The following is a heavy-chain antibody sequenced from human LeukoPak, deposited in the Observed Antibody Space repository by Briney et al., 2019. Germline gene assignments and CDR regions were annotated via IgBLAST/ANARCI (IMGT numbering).Heavy chain of an antibody. J-gene: IGHJ5*02. Sequence: GGSLRLSCAASGFTFSSYWMSWVRQAPGKGLEWVANIKRDGSEKYYVDSVKGRFTISRDNAKNSLYLQMNSLRAEDTAVYYCARDVWDCTSTSCYTRWFDPWGQGTLVTVSS. V-gene: IGHV3-7*01. CDR3: ARDVWDCTSTSCYTRWFDP. CDR1: GFTFSSYW. CDR2: IKRDGSEK. D-gene: IGHD2-2*02.